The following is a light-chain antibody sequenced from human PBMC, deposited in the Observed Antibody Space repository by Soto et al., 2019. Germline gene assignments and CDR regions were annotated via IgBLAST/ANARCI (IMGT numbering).Light chain of an antibody. CDR2: SAS. V-gene: IGKV3-15*01. J-gene: IGKJ4*02. CDR1: HSINRN. Sequence: EIVMTQSPGFLSVSPGERVTLSCRASHSINRNLAWYQQKPGQGPRLLIYSASTRAAGIPPRFSGRGSGTEFTLTISSLQSEDFAVYYCQQYDSWPLLFGGGTKVGSK. CDR3: QQYDSWPLL.